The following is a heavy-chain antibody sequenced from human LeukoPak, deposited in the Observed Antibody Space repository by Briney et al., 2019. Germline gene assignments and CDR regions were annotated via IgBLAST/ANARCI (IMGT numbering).Heavy chain of an antibody. CDR2: ISGSGGNT. D-gene: IGHD5-24*01. Sequence: GGSLRLSCAASGFTFSSYAMSWVRQAPGKGLEWVSVISGSGGNTYYADSVKGRFSISRDNSKNTLYLQMNSLRAEDTAVYYCARQVRWLLDWGQGTLVTVSS. V-gene: IGHV3-23*01. J-gene: IGHJ4*02. CDR1: GFTFSSYA. CDR3: ARQVRWLLD.